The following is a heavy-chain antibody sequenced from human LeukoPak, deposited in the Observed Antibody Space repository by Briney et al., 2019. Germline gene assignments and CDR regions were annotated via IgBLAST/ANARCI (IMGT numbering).Heavy chain of an antibody. J-gene: IGHJ5*02. D-gene: IGHD5-18*01. V-gene: IGHV1-69*02. CDR2: IIPILGIA. Sequence: GASVTVSFKASGGTFTSYTISWVRQAPGQGLEWMGRIIPILGIANYAQKFQGRVTITADKSTSTAYMELSSLRSEDTAVYYCARGRRVDTAAGTNNWFDPWGQGTLVTVSS. CDR3: ARGRRVDTAAGTNNWFDP. CDR1: GGTFTSYT.